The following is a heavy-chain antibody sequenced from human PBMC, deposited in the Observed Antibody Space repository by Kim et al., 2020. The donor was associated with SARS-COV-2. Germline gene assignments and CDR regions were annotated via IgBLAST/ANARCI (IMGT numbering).Heavy chain of an antibody. J-gene: IGHJ4*02. V-gene: IGHV3-21*01. D-gene: IGHD3-22*01. CDR3: AASSGYYYVSGDY. Sequence: YAASVKGRFTISRDNAKNSLYLQMNSLRAEDTAVYYCAASSGYYYVSGDYWGQGTLVTVSS.